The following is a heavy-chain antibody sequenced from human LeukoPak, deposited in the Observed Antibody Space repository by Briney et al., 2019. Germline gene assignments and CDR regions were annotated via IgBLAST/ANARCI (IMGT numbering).Heavy chain of an antibody. CDR3: ARRRGPAYGDFDY. D-gene: IGHD4-17*01. CDR2: MTGSGEST. J-gene: IGHJ4*02. V-gene: IGHV3-23*01. CDR1: DFTFTNYA. Sequence: GGSLRLSCAASDFTFTNYAMSWVRQAPGKGLEWVSAMTGSGESTNYADSVKGRFTISRDNSKNMVYLQMNSLRVEDTAIYYCARRRGPAYGDFDYWGQGTLVTVSS.